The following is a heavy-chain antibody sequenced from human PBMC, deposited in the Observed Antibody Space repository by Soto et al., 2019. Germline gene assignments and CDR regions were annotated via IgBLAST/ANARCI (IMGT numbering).Heavy chain of an antibody. V-gene: IGHV1-3*01. Sequence: ASVKVSCKASGYMFTKSAMRWVRQAPGQRLEWMGWISGDSGNTKYSPKLQDRVTITRDTSASTAYMELSSLRSEDTALYYCARDGVAAGSFNFDYWGQGTLVTVPQ. CDR1: GYMFTKSA. J-gene: IGHJ4*03. CDR3: ARDGVAAGSFNFDY. CDR2: ISGDSGNT. D-gene: IGHD6-19*01.